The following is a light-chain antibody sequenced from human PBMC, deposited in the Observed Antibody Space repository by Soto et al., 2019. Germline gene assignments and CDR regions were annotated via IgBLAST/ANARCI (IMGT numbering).Light chain of an antibody. CDR3: ASWDDRLSATI. J-gene: IGLJ2*01. CDR2: RNN. Sequence: QSVLTQPPSASGAPGQRVTISCSGSSSNIGGNYVYWYQQLPGTAPKLLIYRNNQRPSGVPDRFSGSKSDTSASLAISGLRSEDAADYYCASWDDRLSATIFGGGTKLTV. CDR1: SSNIGGNY. V-gene: IGLV1-47*01.